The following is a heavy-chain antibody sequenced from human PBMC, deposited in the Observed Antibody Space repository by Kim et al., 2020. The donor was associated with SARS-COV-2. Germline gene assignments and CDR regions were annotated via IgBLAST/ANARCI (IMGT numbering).Heavy chain of an antibody. D-gene: IGHD6-19*01. V-gene: IGHV4-59*10. CDR3: ARSAVTSSGWFAL. J-gene: IGHJ6*02. Sequence: TPSLKNRVTRSVDTSTNQCSLKLSSVTAADTAVYYCARSAVTSSGWFALWGQGTTVTVSS.